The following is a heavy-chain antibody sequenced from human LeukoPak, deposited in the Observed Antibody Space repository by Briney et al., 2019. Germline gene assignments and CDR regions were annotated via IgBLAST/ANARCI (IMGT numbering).Heavy chain of an antibody. CDR2: IYWDDDK. CDR3: AHRLILTGYSSDAFDI. V-gene: IGHV2-5*02. J-gene: IGHJ3*02. Sequence: ESGPTLVKPTQTLTLTCTFSGFSLSTSGVGVGWIRQPPGKALEWLSLIYWDDDKRYSPSLKSRLTITKDTSKNQVVLTMTNMDPVDTATYYCAHRLILTGYSSDAFDIWGQGTMVTVSS. CDR1: GFSLSTSGVG. D-gene: IGHD3-9*01.